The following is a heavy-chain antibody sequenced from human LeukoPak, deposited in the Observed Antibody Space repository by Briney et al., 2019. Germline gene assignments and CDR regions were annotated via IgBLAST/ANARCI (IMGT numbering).Heavy chain of an antibody. CDR2: IYTSGST. J-gene: IGHJ4*02. Sequence: SQTLSLTCTVSGGSISSGSYDWGWIRQPAGKGLEWIGRIYTSGSTNYNPSLKSRVTISVNTSKNQFSLKLSSVTAADTAVYYCARGHSGSYYYYFDYWGQGTLVTVSS. V-gene: IGHV4-61*02. D-gene: IGHD1-26*01. CDR3: ARGHSGSYYYYFDY. CDR1: GGSISSGSYD.